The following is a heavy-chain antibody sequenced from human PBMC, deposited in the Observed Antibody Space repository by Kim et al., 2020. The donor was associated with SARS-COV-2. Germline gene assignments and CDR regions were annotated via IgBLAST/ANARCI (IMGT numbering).Heavy chain of an antibody. D-gene: IGHD5-18*01. Sequence: FQGRVTMTRDTSTSTVYMELSSLRSEDTAVYYCARPFDGTNSYGLLTFDYWGQGTLVTVSS. J-gene: IGHJ4*02. CDR3: ARPFDGTNSYGLLTFDY. V-gene: IGHV1-46*01.